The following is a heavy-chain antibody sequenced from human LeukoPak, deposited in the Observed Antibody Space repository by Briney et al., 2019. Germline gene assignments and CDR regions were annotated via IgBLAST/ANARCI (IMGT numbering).Heavy chain of an antibody. J-gene: IGHJ4*02. CDR2: ISASGLTT. Sequence: GGSLRLSCAASGFSFSNYVMCWVRQAPGKGLESVSAISASGLTTYCADSVKGRFTISRDNSKNTLYLQINSLRADDSAVYYCAKVNNAYESIVSDFWGQGTLVTVSS. CDR1: GFSFSNYV. D-gene: IGHD3-16*02. V-gene: IGHV3-23*01. CDR3: AKVNNAYESIVSDF.